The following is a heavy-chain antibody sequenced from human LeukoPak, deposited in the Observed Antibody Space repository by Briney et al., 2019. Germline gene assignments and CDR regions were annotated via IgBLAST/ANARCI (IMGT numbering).Heavy chain of an antibody. J-gene: IGHJ5*02. CDR1: GFTFSSYW. D-gene: IGHD4-11*01. Sequence: GGSLRLSCAASGFTFSSYWMSWVRQAPGKGLEWVANIKQDGSEKYYVDSVKGRFTISRDNAKNSLYLRMNSLRAEDTAVYYCARDWSDYSHWFDPWGQGTLVTVSS. V-gene: IGHV3-7*01. CDR3: ARDWSDYSHWFDP. CDR2: IKQDGSEK.